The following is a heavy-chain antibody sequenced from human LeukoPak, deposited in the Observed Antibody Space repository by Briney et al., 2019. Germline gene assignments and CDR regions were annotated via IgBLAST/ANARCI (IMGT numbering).Heavy chain of an antibody. CDR3: AASSGWYGDYYYYMDV. D-gene: IGHD6-19*01. CDR2: ISSSGST. V-gene: IGHV4-61*02. CDR1: GDSISSGDYY. J-gene: IGHJ6*03. Sequence: SETLSLTCTVSGDSISSGDYYWSWIRQPAGKGLEWIGRISSSGSTNYNPSLKSRVTISVDTSKNQFSLKLSSVTAADTAVYYCAASSGWYGDYYYYMDVWGKGTTVTISS.